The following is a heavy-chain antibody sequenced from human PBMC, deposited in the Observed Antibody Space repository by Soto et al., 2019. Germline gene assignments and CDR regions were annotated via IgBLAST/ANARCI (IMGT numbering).Heavy chain of an antibody. V-gene: IGHV3-30*18. CDR3: AKDDYYDSSGTFQH. D-gene: IGHD3-22*01. CDR1: GFTFSSYG. CDR2: ISYDGSNK. J-gene: IGHJ1*01. Sequence: PGGSLRLSCAASGFTFSSYGMHWVRQAPGKGLEWVAVISYDGSNKYYADSVKGRFTISRDNSKNTLYLQMNSLRAEDTAVYYCAKDDYYDSSGTFQHWGQGTLVTVSS.